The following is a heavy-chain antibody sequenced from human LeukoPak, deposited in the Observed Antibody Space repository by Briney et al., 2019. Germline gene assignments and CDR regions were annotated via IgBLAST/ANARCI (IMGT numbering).Heavy chain of an antibody. Sequence: QTGGSLRLSCAASGFTFSSYAMSWVRQAPGKGLEWVSAISGSGGSTYYADSVKGRFTISRDNSKNTLYLQMNSLRAEDTAVYYCARAPWRSIRIAAYYFDYWGQGTLVTVSS. CDR3: ARAPWRSIRIAAYYFDY. CDR2: ISGSGGST. D-gene: IGHD6-6*01. V-gene: IGHV3-23*01. J-gene: IGHJ4*02. CDR1: GFTFSSYA.